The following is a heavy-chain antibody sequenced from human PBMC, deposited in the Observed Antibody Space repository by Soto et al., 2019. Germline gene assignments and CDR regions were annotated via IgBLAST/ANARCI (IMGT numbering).Heavy chain of an antibody. CDR1: GFTFNRHA. J-gene: IGHJ4*02. V-gene: IGHV3-30-3*01. CDR3: ARSRSGAVADSFDY. Sequence: QEQLVASGGGVVHLGRSLTLSCAASGFTFNRHAIHWVRQSPGKGLEWVTVISRDGNNKYSADSVKGRFTISRDNAKNTVILQMNSLRREDTAIYYCARSRSGAVADSFDYWGQGTPVTVSS. CDR2: ISRDGNNK. D-gene: IGHD3-10*01.